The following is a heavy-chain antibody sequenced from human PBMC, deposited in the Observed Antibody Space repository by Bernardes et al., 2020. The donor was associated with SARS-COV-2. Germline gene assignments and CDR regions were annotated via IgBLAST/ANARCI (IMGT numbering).Heavy chain of an antibody. D-gene: IGHD3-10*01. CDR1: GYNVISYW. V-gene: IGHV5-51*01. J-gene: IGHJ2*01. CDR2: LYPGDSDT. CDR3: ARRQSSFYGSGSVPHTVFDL. Sequence: GQHVTGSSKISGYNVISYWIGWVGQMPGVGLEWMGILYPGDSDTRYNPSFEGHVTIPADKSINTAYLQWNSLKASDTAIYYCARRQSSFYGSGSVPHTVFDLWGRGTLVTVSS.